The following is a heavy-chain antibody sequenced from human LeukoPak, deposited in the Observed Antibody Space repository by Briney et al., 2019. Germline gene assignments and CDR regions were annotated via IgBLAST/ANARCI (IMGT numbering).Heavy chain of an antibody. CDR2: FDPEDGET. D-gene: IGHD6-13*01. CDR3: ATIASEGTLDAFDI. Sequence: GASVKVSCKVSGYTLTELSMHWVRQAPGKGLEWMGGFDPEDGETIYAQKFQGRVTMTEDTSTDTAYMELSSLRSEDTAVYYCATIASEGTLDAFDIWGQGTMVTVSS. J-gene: IGHJ3*02. V-gene: IGHV1-24*01. CDR1: GYTLTELS.